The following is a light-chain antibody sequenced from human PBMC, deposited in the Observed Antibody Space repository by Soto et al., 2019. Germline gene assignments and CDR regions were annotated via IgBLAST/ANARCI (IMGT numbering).Light chain of an antibody. J-gene: IGKJ2*01. V-gene: IGKV1-33*01. CDR2: DAS. CDR3: QQYDALPYT. Sequence: DIQMTQSPSPLSASIGNRVTITCQASQGIGNYLSWYQQKPGKVPKLLMHDASNLETGVPSRFRGNGSGTNFSLTISSLQPEDIATYYCQQYDALPYTFGPGTQLEI. CDR1: QGIGNY.